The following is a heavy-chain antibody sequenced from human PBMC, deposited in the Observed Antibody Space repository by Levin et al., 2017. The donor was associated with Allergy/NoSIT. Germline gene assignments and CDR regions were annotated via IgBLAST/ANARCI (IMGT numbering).Heavy chain of an antibody. V-gene: IGHV4-34*01. CDR3: ARGLRSGYWDYYYYGMDV. D-gene: IGHD3-3*01. J-gene: IGHJ6*02. CDR2: INHSGST. Sequence: SETLSLTCAVYGGSFSGYYWSWIRQPPGKGLEWIGEINHSGSTNYNPSLKSRVTISVDTSKNQFSLKLSSVTAADTAVYYCARGLRSGYWDYYYYGMDVWGQGTTVTVSS. CDR1: GGSFSGYY.